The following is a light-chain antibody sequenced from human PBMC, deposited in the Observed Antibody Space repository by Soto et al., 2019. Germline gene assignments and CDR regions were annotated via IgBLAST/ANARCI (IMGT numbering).Light chain of an antibody. Sequence: DVVMTQSPLSLSVTLGQPASISCWSRQRIVYSDGHADLNWFHQRPGQSPRRLIYQVSKRDSGVPDRFSGSGSGTDFTLNISRVEAEDVGVYYCMQGTHWPPTFGRGTKVEIK. J-gene: IGKJ1*01. V-gene: IGKV2-30*01. CDR2: QVS. CDR3: MQGTHWPPT. CDR1: QRIVYSDGHAD.